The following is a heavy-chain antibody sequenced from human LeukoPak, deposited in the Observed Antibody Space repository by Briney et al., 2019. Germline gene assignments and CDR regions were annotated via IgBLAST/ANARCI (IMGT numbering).Heavy chain of an antibody. CDR2: ISYDGSNK. J-gene: IGHJ6*02. CDR3: ARDRWVTPRGAYYYGMDV. D-gene: IGHD4-23*01. V-gene: IGHV3-30-3*01. Sequence: GGSLRLSCAASGFTFSSYAMHWVRQAPGKGLEWVAVISYDGSNKYYADSMKGRFTISRDNSKNTLYLQMNSLRAEDTAVYYCARDRWVTPRGAYYYGMDVWGQGTTVTVSS. CDR1: GFTFSSYA.